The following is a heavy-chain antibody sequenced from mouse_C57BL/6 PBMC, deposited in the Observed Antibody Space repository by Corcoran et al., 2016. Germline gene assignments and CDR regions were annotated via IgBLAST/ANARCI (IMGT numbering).Heavy chain of an antibody. J-gene: IGHJ3*01. CDR1: GYTFTDYY. CDR3: SREGYSAWFAY. CDR2: IYPGSGNT. V-gene: IGHV1-76*01. D-gene: IGHD2-3*01. Sequence: QVQLKQSGAELVRPGASVKLSCKASGYTFTDYYINWVKQRPGQGLEWIARIYPGSGNTYYNEKFKGKATLTAEKSSSTAYMQLSSLTSEESAVYFCSREGYSAWFAYCGQGTLVTVSA.